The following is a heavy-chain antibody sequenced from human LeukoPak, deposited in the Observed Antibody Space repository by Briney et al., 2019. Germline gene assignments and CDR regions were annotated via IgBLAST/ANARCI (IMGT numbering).Heavy chain of an antibody. CDR3: AGYREYWDWHFDL. Sequence: MPSETLSLTCAVYGGSFSGYYWSWIRQPPGKGLEWIGEINHSGSTNYNPSLKSRVTISVDTSKNQFSLKLTSVTAADTAVYYCAGYREYWDWHFDLWGRGAPVTVSP. D-gene: IGHD2-8*02. CDR1: GGSFSGYY. CDR2: INHSGST. V-gene: IGHV4-34*01. J-gene: IGHJ2*01.